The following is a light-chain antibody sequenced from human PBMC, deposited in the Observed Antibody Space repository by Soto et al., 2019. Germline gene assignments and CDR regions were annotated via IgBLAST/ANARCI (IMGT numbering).Light chain of an antibody. CDR1: SSDVGGYSY. V-gene: IGLV2-14*01. CDR3: SSYKSSSLYV. J-gene: IGLJ1*01. CDR2: DVS. Sequence: QSALTQPASVSGSPGQSITISCTGTSSDVGGYSYVSWYQQLPGKAPKLMIYDVSDRPSGVSNRFSGSKSGNTASLTISGLQAEDEADYYCSSYKSSSLYVFGTGTKVT.